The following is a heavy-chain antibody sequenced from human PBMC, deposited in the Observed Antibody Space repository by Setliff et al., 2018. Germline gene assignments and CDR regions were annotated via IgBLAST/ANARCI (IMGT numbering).Heavy chain of an antibody. Sequence: LRLSCAASGFTVSANDMSWVRQAPGKGLEWISLLYDDGSKFYADSVKGRFTISRDNSRNTLFLQMNSLRADDTAVYFCVNARMVTTWGRAYWGQGTLVTVSS. CDR1: GFTVSAND. J-gene: IGHJ4*02. D-gene: IGHD4-17*01. V-gene: IGHV3-53*01. CDR3: VNARMVTTWGRAY. CDR2: LYDDGSK.